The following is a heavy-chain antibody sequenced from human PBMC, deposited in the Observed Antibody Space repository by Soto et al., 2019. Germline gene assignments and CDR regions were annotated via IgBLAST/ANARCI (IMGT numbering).Heavy chain of an antibody. D-gene: IGHD3-3*01. Sequence: ASVKVSCKASGYTFTSYGISWVRQAPGQGLEWMGWISAYNGNTNYAQKLQGRVTMTTDTSTSTAYMELGSLRSDDTAVYYCASNANYDFWSGYPSYYYYMDVWGKGTTLTVSS. V-gene: IGHV1-18*01. J-gene: IGHJ6*03. CDR1: GYTFTSYG. CDR3: ASNANYDFWSGYPSYYYYMDV. CDR2: ISAYNGNT.